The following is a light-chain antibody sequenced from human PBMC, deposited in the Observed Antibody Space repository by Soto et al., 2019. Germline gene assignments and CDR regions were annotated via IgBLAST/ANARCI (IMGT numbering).Light chain of an antibody. CDR2: DAS. CDR3: QQYENVPT. J-gene: IGKJ2*01. V-gene: IGKV1-33*01. Sequence: DIQLTQSPSSLSASIGDSVTITCQASQDISTSLNWYHRRPGKAPKLLITDASTLQTGVPPRFRGSGGGNGFSFHIRRLQPEDFGEYYCQQYENVPTFGQGTKVKIK. CDR1: QDISTS.